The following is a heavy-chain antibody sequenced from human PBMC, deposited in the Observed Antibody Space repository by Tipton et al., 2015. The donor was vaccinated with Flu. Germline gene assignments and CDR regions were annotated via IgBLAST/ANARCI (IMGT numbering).Heavy chain of an antibody. Sequence: TLSLTCTVSGGSVSSRGDFWNWIRQPAGKGLESIGRIYSSGSTNYNPSLKSRVTISADTSKNQFSLRLTSVTAADTAVYFCARRTFSNYVSEPKNWFDFWGQGTLVTVSS. CDR1: GGSVSSRGDF. J-gene: IGHJ5*01. CDR2: IYSSGST. V-gene: IGHV4-61*02. CDR3: ARRTFSNYVSEPKNWFDF. D-gene: IGHD4-11*01.